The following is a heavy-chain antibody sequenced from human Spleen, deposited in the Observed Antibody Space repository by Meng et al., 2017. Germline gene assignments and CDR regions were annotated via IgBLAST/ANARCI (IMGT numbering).Heavy chain of an antibody. CDR2: INHSGST. CDR3: ARGPTTMAHDFDY. V-gene: IGHV4-34*01. J-gene: IGHJ4*02. Sequence: QVQFQHGGAGLLTPSATLSLTCVVSGGSVSDYYWSWIRQPPGKGLEWIGEINHSGSTNYNPSLESRATISVDTSQNNLSLKLSSVTAADSAVYYCARGPTTMAHDFDYWGQGTLVTVSS. D-gene: IGHD4-11*01. CDR1: GGSVSDYY.